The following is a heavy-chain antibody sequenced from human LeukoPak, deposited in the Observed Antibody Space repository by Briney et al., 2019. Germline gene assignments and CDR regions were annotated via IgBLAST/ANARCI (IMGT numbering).Heavy chain of an antibody. CDR2: ISPQGIT. Sequence: GGSLRLSCAASGFPFSAYGMTWVRQAPGKGPEWVSSISPQGITYYADSVKGRFTVSRDNSRNTLFLQMGSLRADDMAVYYCAKPRVDSGTGSSYGHGLDFWGQGTLVTVSS. D-gene: IGHD5-18*01. V-gene: IGHV3-23*01. J-gene: IGHJ4*02. CDR1: GFPFSAYG. CDR3: AKPRVDSGTGSSYGHGLDF.